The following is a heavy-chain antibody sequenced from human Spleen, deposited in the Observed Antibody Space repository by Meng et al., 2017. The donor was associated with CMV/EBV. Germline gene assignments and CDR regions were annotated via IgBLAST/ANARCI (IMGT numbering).Heavy chain of an antibody. J-gene: IGHJ3*02. D-gene: IGHD5-18*01. CDR1: RFTFSNYW. CDR2: INSEGSST. CDR3: ARVYRGYSYGYGAFDI. V-gene: IGHV3-74*01. Sequence: GESLKISCAASRFTFSNYWMHWVRQAPGKGLVWVSRINSEGSSTSYADSVKGRFTISRDNAKNTLYLQMNSLRAEDTAVYYCARVYRGYSYGYGAFDIWGQGTMVTVSS.